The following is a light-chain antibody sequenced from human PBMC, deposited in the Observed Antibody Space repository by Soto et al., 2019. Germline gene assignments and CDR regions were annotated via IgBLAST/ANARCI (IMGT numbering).Light chain of an antibody. J-gene: IGKJ5*01. CDR3: QKDSSVIL. CDR1: QGSSNF. CDR2: AAS. V-gene: IGKV1-27*01. Sequence: DIQRTQSPASLYASVGDRVTITCRARQGSSNFLAWYPQKPGKVPKLLISAASTLQSGVPSRFSGSGSGTDFSLTITSLRPVDVATYYCQKDSSVILFGQGTRLEI.